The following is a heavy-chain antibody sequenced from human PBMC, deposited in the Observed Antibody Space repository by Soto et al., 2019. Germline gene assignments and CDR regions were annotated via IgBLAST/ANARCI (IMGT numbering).Heavy chain of an antibody. CDR3: ARGRVPASVYTVFGLDV. J-gene: IGHJ6*02. CDR1: GFLFANYG. Sequence: QVQLVESGGGVVQPGRSLRLSCAASGFLFANYGMHWVRQAPGKGLEWVAVAWYDGSEKYYGDSVKARFTISRDNSKNTLFLQMSSLRAEDTAVYFCARGRVPASVYTVFGLDVWGQGTPVTVSS. CDR2: AWYDGSEK. V-gene: IGHV3-33*01. D-gene: IGHD2-2*01.